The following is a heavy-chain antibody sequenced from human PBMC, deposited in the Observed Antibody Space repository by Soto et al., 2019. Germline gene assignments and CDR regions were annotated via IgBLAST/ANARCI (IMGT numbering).Heavy chain of an antibody. CDR3: ARDRPDTAMAYYYYYYGMDV. V-gene: IGHV3-30-3*01. J-gene: IGHJ6*02. CDR2: ISYDGSNK. D-gene: IGHD5-18*01. Sequence: GGSLRLSCGASGFTFSSYAMHWVRQAPGKGLEWVAVISYDGSNKYYADSVKGRFTISRDNSKNTLYLQMNSLRAEDTAVYYCARDRPDTAMAYYYYYYGMDVWGQGTTVTVSS. CDR1: GFTFSSYA.